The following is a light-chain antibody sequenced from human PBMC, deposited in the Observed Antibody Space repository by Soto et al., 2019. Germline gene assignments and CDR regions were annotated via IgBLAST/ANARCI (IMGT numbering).Light chain of an antibody. CDR3: QQSSDIPYT. V-gene: IGKV1-39*01. Sequence: DIQMTQSPPSLSASVGDRVTVTCRASQSISTYLNWYQQNPGKAPKLLIYAASSLQSGVPSRFSGSGSGTDFTLTISSLQPEDFATYYCQQSSDIPYTFGQGTKLEIK. J-gene: IGKJ2*01. CDR1: QSISTY. CDR2: AAS.